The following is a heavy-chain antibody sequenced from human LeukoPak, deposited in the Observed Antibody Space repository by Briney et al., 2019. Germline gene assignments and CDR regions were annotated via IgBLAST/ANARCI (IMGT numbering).Heavy chain of an antibody. CDR1: GFTFSSYA. CDR3: AKAGYSSGWSFEY. Sequence: GGSLRLSCAASGFTFSSYAMSWVRQAPGKGLEWVSGISGSGGSTYYADSVKGRFTISRDNSKNTLYLHMNSLRAEDTAVYYCAKAGYSSGWSFEYWGQGTLVTVSS. D-gene: IGHD6-19*01. V-gene: IGHV3-23*01. CDR2: ISGSGGST. J-gene: IGHJ4*02.